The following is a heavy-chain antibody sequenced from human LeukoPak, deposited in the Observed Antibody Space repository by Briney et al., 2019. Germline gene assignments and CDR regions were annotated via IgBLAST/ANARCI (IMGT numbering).Heavy chain of an antibody. D-gene: IGHD4-17*01. J-gene: IGHJ4*02. Sequence: SETLSLTCTVSGGSISSYYWSWIRQPPGKGLEWIGYIYYSGSTNYNPSLKSRVTISVDTSKNQFSLKLSSVTAADTAVYYCASSNYGDYAGCFDYWGRGTLVTVSS. V-gene: IGHV4-59*01. CDR2: IYYSGST. CDR3: ASSNYGDYAGCFDY. CDR1: GGSISSYY.